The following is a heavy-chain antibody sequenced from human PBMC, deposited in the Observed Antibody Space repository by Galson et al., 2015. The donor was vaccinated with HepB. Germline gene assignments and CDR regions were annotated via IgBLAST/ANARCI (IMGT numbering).Heavy chain of an antibody. D-gene: IGHD6-19*01. J-gene: IGHJ4*02. Sequence: SLRLSCAASKFTFSNYWMSWVRQAPGKGLEWVANIKQDGSEKYYVDSVKGRFTISRDNAKNSLYLQMNSLRAEDTAVYYCARDGPQYSSGWPSDYWGQGTLVTVSS. V-gene: IGHV3-7*03. CDR1: KFTFSNYW. CDR3: ARDGPQYSSGWPSDY. CDR2: IKQDGSEK.